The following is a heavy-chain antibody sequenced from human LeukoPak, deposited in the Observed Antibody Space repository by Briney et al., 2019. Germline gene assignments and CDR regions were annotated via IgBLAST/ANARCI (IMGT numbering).Heavy chain of an antibody. CDR1: GFTFSSYS. D-gene: IGHD3-3*01. J-gene: IGHJ6*03. Sequence: GGSLRLSCAASGFTFSSYSMNWVRQAPGKGLEWVSSIISSSSYIYYADSVKGRFTITRDNAKNSLYLQMNSLRAEDTAVYYCARDFIPLYYDFWSGYYRPFYYMDVWGKGTTVTVSS. CDR3: ARDFIPLYYDFWSGYYRPFYYMDV. CDR2: IISSSSYI. V-gene: IGHV3-21*01.